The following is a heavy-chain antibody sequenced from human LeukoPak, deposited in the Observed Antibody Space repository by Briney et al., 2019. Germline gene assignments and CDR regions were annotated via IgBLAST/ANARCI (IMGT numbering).Heavy chain of an antibody. V-gene: IGHV4-39*01. Sequence: SETLSLTCTVSGGSISSSSSRWGWVRQPRGEGRGWNVSIYYSATAYYNPSLQSRATISVDPSNNQFSLKLSSVTAADTAVYYCAVQKYTNSWSEYFHHWGQGTLVTVSS. CDR2: IYYSATA. J-gene: IGHJ1*01. CDR3: AVQKYTNSWSEYFHH. CDR1: GGSISSSSSR. D-gene: IGHD6-13*01.